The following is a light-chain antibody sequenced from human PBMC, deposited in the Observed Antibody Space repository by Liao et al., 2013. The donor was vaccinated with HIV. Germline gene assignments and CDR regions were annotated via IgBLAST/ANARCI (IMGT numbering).Light chain of an antibody. J-gene: IGLJ1*01. CDR1: KLGDKY. V-gene: IGLV3-1*01. Sequence: SYELTQPPSVSVSPGQTASITCSGDKLGDKYACWYQQKPGQSPVLVMYQDNRRPSGIPERFSGYNSGNTATLIISGTQAMDEADYYCQAWDGNSVHVFGTGTKVTVL. CDR3: QAWDGNSVHV. CDR2: QDN.